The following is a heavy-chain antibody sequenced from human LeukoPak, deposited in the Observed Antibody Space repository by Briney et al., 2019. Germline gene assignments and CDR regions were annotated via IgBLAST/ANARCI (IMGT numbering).Heavy chain of an antibody. CDR3: ARVSAFFHESYAYRPIFLDV. D-gene: IGHD3-16*01. CDR1: GGSISSAAYF. V-gene: IGHV4-31*03. Sequence: SQSRSLTCTVSGGSISSAAYFWSWIRQFPGKGLEWIGYTYYYGSAYYNPSLKNRVIMSVDTSKDQFSLNVKSPASADTAQYYCARVSAFFHESYAYRPIFLDVWGQGTTVTVSS. J-gene: IGHJ6*02. CDR2: TYYYGSA.